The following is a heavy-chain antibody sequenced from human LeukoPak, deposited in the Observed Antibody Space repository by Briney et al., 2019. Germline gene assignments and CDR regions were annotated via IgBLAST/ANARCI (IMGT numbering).Heavy chain of an antibody. CDR3: ARFSGYSGYDPNWFDP. CDR1: GGSISSYY. V-gene: IGHV4-59*01. CDR2: ISYSGNT. D-gene: IGHD5-12*01. Sequence: PSETLSLTCTVSGGSISSYYWSWIRQPGKGLEWIGYISYSGNTNYNPSLKSRVTISVDASKNQFSLKLSSVTAADTAVYYCARFSGYSGYDPNWFDPWGQGTLVTVSS. J-gene: IGHJ5*02.